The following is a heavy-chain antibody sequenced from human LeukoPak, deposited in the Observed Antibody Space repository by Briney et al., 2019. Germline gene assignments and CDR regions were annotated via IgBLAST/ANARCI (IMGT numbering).Heavy chain of an antibody. Sequence: PSETLSLTCTVSGYSISTGYYWGWIRPPPGKGLEWIGSFYHSESASYNPSLKNRVTISVDTSKNQFSLKLSSVTAADTAVHHCARHRGPAAGRFDPWGQGTLVTVSS. D-gene: IGHD6-13*01. V-gene: IGHV4-38-2*02. CDR1: GYSISTGYY. CDR2: FYHSESA. CDR3: ARHRGPAAGRFDP. J-gene: IGHJ5*02.